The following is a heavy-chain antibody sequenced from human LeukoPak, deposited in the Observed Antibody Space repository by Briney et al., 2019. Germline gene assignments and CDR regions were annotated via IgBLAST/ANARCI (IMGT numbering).Heavy chain of an antibody. V-gene: IGHV3-33*01. Sequence: PGRSLRLSCAASGFTFSSYGMHWARQAPGKGLEWVAVIWYDGSNKYYADSVKGRFTISRDNSKNTLYLQMNSLRAEDTAVYYCARDPTGIYGALDYWGQGTLVTVSS. D-gene: IGHD4-17*01. J-gene: IGHJ4*02. CDR1: GFTFSSYG. CDR2: IWYDGSNK. CDR3: ARDPTGIYGALDY.